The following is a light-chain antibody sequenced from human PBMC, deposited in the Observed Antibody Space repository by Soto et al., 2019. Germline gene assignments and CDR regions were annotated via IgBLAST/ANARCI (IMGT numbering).Light chain of an antibody. CDR1: PGPVTSDYY. Sequence: QAVVTQEPSLTVSPGGTVTLTCASSPGPVTSDYYPNWFQQKPGQAPRAMIYSTTKKHSWTPARFSGSLLGGKAALTLSGVQPEDEADYYCLLYDGAAVVFGGGTKLTVL. J-gene: IGLJ2*01. V-gene: IGLV7-43*01. CDR2: STT. CDR3: LLYDGAAVV.